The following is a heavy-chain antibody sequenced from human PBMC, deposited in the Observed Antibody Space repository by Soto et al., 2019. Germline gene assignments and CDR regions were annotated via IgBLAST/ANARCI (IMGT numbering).Heavy chain of an antibody. CDR2: IIPIFGTA. Sequence: SVKVSCKASGGTFSSYAISWVRQAPGQGLEWMGGIIPIFGTANYAQKFQGGVTITADESTSTAYMELSSLSSEDTAVYYCARHQMITFGGVIVPVGFDYWGQGTMVTVSS. V-gene: IGHV1-69*13. J-gene: IGHJ4*02. D-gene: IGHD3-16*02. CDR1: GGTFSSYA. CDR3: ARHQMITFGGVIVPVGFDY.